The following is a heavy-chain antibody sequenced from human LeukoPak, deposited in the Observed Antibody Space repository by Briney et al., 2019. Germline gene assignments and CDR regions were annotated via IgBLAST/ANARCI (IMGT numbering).Heavy chain of an antibody. Sequence: ASVKVSCKASGYTFTGYFMHWVRQAPGQGLEWMGWINPNSGATNYAQKFQGRVTMTRDTSISTAYMELRSDDTAVYFCARGHYDTSGYYHLDYWGQGTLVTVSS. J-gene: IGHJ4*02. D-gene: IGHD3-22*01. V-gene: IGHV1-2*02. CDR2: INPNSGAT. CDR3: ARGHYDTSGYYHLDY. CDR1: GYTFTGYF.